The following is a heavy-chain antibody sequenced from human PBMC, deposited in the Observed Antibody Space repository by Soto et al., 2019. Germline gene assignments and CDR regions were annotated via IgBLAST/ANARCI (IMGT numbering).Heavy chain of an antibody. Sequence: VVSLILACSASVFTFIQDFIHWVRQAPGKGPEWVAAISAYGRYLFYSSSVEGRFSISRDNSKNTLFLQMNSLRSEDTSVYSCPQSVPDPACSGGGCQRTFEHWGPENPVTVXS. D-gene: IGHD2-8*02. J-gene: IGHJ4*02. V-gene: IGHV3-30*03. CDR1: VFTFIQDF. CDR2: ISAYGRYL. CDR3: PQSVPDPACSGGGCQRTFEH.